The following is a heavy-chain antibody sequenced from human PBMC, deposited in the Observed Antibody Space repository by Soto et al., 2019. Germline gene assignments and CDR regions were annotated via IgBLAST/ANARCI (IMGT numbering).Heavy chain of an antibody. J-gene: IGHJ3*02. CDR3: ARGLGSFGIVGVNEEGSAFDI. Sequence: GASVKVSCKASGYTFTSYYMHWVRQAPGQGLEWMGIINPSGGSTSYAQKFQGRVTMTRDTSTSTVYMELSSLRSEDTAVYYCARGLGSFGIVGVNEEGSAFDIWGQGTMVTVSS. CDR2: INPSGGST. V-gene: IGHV1-46*01. D-gene: IGHD1-26*01. CDR1: GYTFTSYY.